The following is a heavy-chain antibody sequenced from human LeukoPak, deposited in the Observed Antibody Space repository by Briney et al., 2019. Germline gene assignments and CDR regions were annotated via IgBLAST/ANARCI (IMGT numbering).Heavy chain of an antibody. CDR3: ARGGYYGSGSYWAFDY. J-gene: IGHJ4*02. D-gene: IGHD3-10*01. Sequence: GGSLRLSCAASGFTFSDYYMSWIRHAPGKGLEWVSYISSSGKTIYYADSVKGRFTISRDNTKNSLYLQMNSLRAEDTAVYYCARGGYYGSGSYWAFDYWGQGTLVTVSS. CDR2: ISSSGKTI. CDR1: GFTFSDYY. V-gene: IGHV3-11*04.